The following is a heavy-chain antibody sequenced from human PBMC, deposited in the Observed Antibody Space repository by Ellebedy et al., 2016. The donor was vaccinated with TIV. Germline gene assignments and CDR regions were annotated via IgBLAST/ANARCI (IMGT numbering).Heavy chain of an antibody. Sequence: GESLKISCAASGFTFSSYVMHLVRQAPGKGLEGVALAWPDGKDKFYGDSEKGRFTISRDNSKNTVYLQMNSLRDEDTAVYYCARDGTGWYPGDYWGQGTLVTVSS. CDR1: GFTFSSYV. CDR2: AWPDGKDK. D-gene: IGHD6-19*01. J-gene: IGHJ4*02. CDR3: ARDGTGWYPGDY. V-gene: IGHV3-33*01.